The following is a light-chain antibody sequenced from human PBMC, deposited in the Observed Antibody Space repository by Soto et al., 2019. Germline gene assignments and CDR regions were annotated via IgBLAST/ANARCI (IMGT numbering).Light chain of an antibody. J-gene: IGKJ2*03. V-gene: IGKV3-15*01. Sequence: EIVMTQSPATLSVSPGERATLSCRASQSVCSNLAWYQQKPGQAPRLLIYGASTRATGIPARFSGSGSGTEFTLTLSSLQSEDFAVYYCQQYNNWPPYSFGQGTKLEIK. CDR2: GAS. CDR1: QSVCSN. CDR3: QQYNNWPPYS.